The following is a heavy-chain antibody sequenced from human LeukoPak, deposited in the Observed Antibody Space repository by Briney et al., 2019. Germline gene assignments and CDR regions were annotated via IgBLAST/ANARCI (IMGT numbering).Heavy chain of an antibody. D-gene: IGHD3-9*01. V-gene: IGHV3-53*05. CDR2: IYSGGNT. Sequence: GESLRLSCAASGFTVSSNYTSWVRQAPGKGLEWVSVIYSGGNTYYADFVKGRFTISRDNSKNTLYLQMNCLRAEDTAVYNCAKDRRRDDVLTGSFSDWGQGTLVTVSS. J-gene: IGHJ4*02. CDR1: GFTVSSNY. CDR3: AKDRRRDDVLTGSFSD.